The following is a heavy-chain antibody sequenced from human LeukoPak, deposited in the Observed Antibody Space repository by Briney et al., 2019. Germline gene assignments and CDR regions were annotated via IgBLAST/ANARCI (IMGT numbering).Heavy chain of an antibody. J-gene: IGHJ6*02. Sequence: GASVEASCKASGYTFTGYYMHWVRQAPGQGLEWMGWINPNSGGTNYAQKFQGRVTMTRDTSISTAYMELSRLRSDDTAVYYCASGVRGGYYYYGMDVWGQGTTVTVSS. D-gene: IGHD3-10*01. CDR1: GYTFTGYY. CDR3: ASGVRGGYYYYGMDV. CDR2: INPNSGGT. V-gene: IGHV1-2*02.